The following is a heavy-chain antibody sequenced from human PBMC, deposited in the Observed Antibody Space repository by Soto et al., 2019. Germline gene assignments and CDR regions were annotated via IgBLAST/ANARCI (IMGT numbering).Heavy chain of an antibody. V-gene: IGHV1-2*04. J-gene: IGHJ4*02. CDR3: ARDRDGYSGYKDY. CDR2: INPLSGAT. Sequence: ASVKVSCKASGYTFTSYGISWVRQAPGQGLEWMGWINPLSGATNYAQKFQGWVTMTRDTSVSTAYMELSRLRSDDTAVYYCARDRDGYSGYKDYWGQGTLVTVSS. D-gene: IGHD5-12*01. CDR1: GYTFTSYG.